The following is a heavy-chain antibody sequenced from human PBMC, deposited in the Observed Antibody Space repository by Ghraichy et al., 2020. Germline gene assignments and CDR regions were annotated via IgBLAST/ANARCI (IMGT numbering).Heavy chain of an antibody. J-gene: IGHJ6*02. CDR2: ISSSSSYI. CDR1: GFTFSSYS. D-gene: IGHD3-3*01. CDR3: ARDTPSSAIFAVVNPYYYYGMDV. V-gene: IGHV3-21*01. Sequence: GGSLRLSCAASGFTFSSYSMNWVRQAPGKGLEWVSSISSSSSYIYYADSVKGRFTISRDNAKNSLYLQMNSLRAEDTAVYYCARDTPSSAIFAVVNPYYYYGMDVWGQGTTVTVSS.